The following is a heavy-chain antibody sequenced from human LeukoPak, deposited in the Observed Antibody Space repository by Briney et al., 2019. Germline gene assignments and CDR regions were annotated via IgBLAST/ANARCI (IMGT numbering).Heavy chain of an antibody. J-gene: IGHJ4*02. Sequence: SQTLSLTCTVSGGSFSSGDDYWSWIRQPPGKGLEWIGYIYYSGSTYYNPSLKSRVNISVDTSKNQFVLKLSSVTDPDTAVYYCARENYDSIGYYDYWGQGTLVTVSS. CDR2: IYYSGST. V-gene: IGHV4-30-4*08. CDR3: ARENYDSIGYYDY. CDR1: GGSFSSGDDY. D-gene: IGHD3-22*01.